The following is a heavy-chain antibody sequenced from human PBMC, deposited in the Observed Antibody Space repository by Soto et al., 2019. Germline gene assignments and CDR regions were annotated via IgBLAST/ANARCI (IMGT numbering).Heavy chain of an antibody. CDR1: GGSISSYY. D-gene: IGHD3-16*01. CDR2: IYYSGST. Sequence: QVQLQESGPGLVKSSETLSLTCTVSGGSISSYYWNWIRQPPGKGLEWIGDIYYSGSTDYNPSLPSRVTISIDTSKNQFSRKLSFVTAADTAVYYCARLSRGSSAGMDVWGQGTTVTVSS. V-gene: IGHV4-59*08. J-gene: IGHJ6*02. CDR3: ARLSRGSSAGMDV.